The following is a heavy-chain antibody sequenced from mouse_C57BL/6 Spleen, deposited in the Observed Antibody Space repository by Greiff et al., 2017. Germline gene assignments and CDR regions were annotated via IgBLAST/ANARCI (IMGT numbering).Heavy chain of an antibody. CDR3: ARSTSNFFFDY. Sequence: LVESGAELVKPGASVKISCKASGYAFSSYWMNWVKQRPGKGLEWIGQIYPGDGDTNYNGKFKGKATLTADKSSSTASMQLSSLTSEDSVVYFCARSTSNFFFDYWGQGTTLTVSS. CDR1: GYAFSSYW. J-gene: IGHJ2*01. D-gene: IGHD4-1*01. V-gene: IGHV1-80*01. CDR2: IYPGDGDT.